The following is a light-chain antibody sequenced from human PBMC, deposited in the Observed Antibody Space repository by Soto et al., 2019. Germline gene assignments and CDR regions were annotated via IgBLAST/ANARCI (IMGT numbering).Light chain of an antibody. V-gene: IGKV3-20*01. CDR2: GAS. CDR1: QSVSSSY. Sequence: EIGLTQSPGTLSLAPGERATLSCRASQSVSSSYLAWYQQKPGQAHRLLIYGASSRATGIPDRFSGSGSGTDFTLTISRLEPEDCALYNCQKYGRSRLTFGRGNKVEIQ. CDR3: QKYGRSRLT. J-gene: IGKJ4*01.